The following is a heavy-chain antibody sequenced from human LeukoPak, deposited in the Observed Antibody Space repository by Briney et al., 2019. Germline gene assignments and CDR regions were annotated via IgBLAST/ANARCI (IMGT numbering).Heavy chain of an antibody. Sequence: SETLSLTCAVSGYSISSGYYWGWIRQPPGKGLEWIGSIYHSGSTYYNPPLKSRVTISVDTSKNQFSLKLSSVTAADTAVYYCARPTYSGSYSGAFDIWGQGTMVTVSS. CDR1: GYSISSGYY. D-gene: IGHD1-26*01. CDR2: IYHSGST. CDR3: ARPTYSGSYSGAFDI. V-gene: IGHV4-38-2*01. J-gene: IGHJ3*02.